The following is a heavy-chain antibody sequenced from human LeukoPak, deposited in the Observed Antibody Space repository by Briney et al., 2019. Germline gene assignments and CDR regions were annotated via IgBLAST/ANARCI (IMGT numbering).Heavy chain of an antibody. Sequence: GASVKVSCKASGYTFTGYYMHWVRQAPGQGLEWMGWINPNSGGTNYAQKFQGRVTMTRDTSISTAYMDLSRLRSDDTAVYYCARVPPNSRVKCDYWGQGTLVTVSS. CDR1: GYTFTGYY. CDR3: ARVPPNSRVKCDY. V-gene: IGHV1-2*02. CDR2: INPNSGGT. D-gene: IGHD2-21*01. J-gene: IGHJ4*02.